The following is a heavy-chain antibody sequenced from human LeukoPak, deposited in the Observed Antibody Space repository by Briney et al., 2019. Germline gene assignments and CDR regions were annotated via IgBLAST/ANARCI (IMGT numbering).Heavy chain of an antibody. CDR2: TFYRSKWYN. Sequence: SQTLSLTCAISGDSVSSNSAAWNWIRQSPSRGLEWLGRTFYRSKWYNDYGVCVKSRITIDQDTSKNQFSLQLHYVTPEDTAVYYCARAPAGSSWPANFDYWGQGTLVTVSS. CDR1: GDSVSSNSAA. V-gene: IGHV6-1*01. J-gene: IGHJ4*02. CDR3: ARAPAGSSWPANFDY. D-gene: IGHD6-13*01.